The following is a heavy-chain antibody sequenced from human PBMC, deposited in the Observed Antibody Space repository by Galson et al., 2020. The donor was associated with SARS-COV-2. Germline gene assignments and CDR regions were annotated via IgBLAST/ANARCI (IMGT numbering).Heavy chain of an antibody. V-gene: IGHV4-34*01. CDR1: GGSFSGYY. Sequence: ETSETLSLTCAVYGGSFSGYYWSWIRQPPGKGLEWIGEINHSGSTNYNPSLKSRVTITVDTSKNQFSLKLSSVTAADTAVFYCASRGVRAGRVGAFDIWGRGTMVTVSS. J-gene: IGHJ3*02. D-gene: IGHD3-10*02. CDR3: ASRGVRAGRVGAFDI. CDR2: INHSGST.